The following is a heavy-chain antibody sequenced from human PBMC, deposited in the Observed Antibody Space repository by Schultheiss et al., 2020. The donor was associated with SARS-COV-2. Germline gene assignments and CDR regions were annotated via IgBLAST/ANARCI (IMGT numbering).Heavy chain of an antibody. CDR3: AKDEKAGSGWYTWTNFDY. CDR1: GFTFSSYA. J-gene: IGHJ4*02. Sequence: GGSLRLSCSASGFTFSSYAMHWVRQAPGKGLEYVSAISSNGGTTYYADSVKGRFTISRDNSKNTLYLQMNSLRAEDTAVYYCAKDEKAGSGWYTWTNFDYWGQGTLVTVSS. V-gene: IGHV3-64*04. D-gene: IGHD6-19*01. CDR2: ISSNGGTT.